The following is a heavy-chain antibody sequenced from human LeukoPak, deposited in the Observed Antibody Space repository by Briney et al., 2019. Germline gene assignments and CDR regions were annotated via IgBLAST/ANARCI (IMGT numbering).Heavy chain of an antibody. CDR3: ARVNSGSYFSTYCFDY. D-gene: IGHD1-26*01. Sequence: SETLSLTCTVSGGSISSYYWSWIRQPPGKGLEWIGYIYYSGSTNYNPSLKSRVTISVDTSKNQFSLKLSSVTAADTAVYSCARVNSGSYFSTYCFDYWGQGTLVTVSS. CDR2: IYYSGST. CDR1: GGSISSYY. J-gene: IGHJ4*02. V-gene: IGHV4-59*01.